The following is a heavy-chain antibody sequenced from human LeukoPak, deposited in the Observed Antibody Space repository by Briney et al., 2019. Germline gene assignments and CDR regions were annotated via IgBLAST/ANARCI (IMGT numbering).Heavy chain of an antibody. Sequence: GGSLRLSCAASGFTFSSFWMSWVRQAPGKGLEWVANINQAGSEKYYVDSVKGRFTLSRDNAKNSLYLQMNSLRAEDTAVYYCAKTNIAAADYWGQGTLVTVSS. CDR3: AKTNIAAADY. CDR2: INQAGSEK. CDR1: GFTFSSFW. D-gene: IGHD6-13*01. J-gene: IGHJ4*02. V-gene: IGHV3-7*01.